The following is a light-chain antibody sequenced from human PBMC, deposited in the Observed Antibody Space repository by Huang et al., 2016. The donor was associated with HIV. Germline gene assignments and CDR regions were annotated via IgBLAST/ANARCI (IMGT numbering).Light chain of an antibody. J-gene: IGKJ1*01. V-gene: IGKV3-15*01. CDR1: QSVSIN. CDR2: AAS. Sequence: EIVMTQSPATLSVSPGERATLSCRARQSVSINIAWYQQKPGQAPRLLIYAASTRATGIPARFSGSGSGTEFTLTISSLQSEDFAVYYCQQYNNWPRTFGQGTKVEIK. CDR3: QQYNNWPRT.